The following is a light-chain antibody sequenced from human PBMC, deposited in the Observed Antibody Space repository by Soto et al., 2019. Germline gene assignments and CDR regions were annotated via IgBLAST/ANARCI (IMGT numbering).Light chain of an antibody. V-gene: IGLV2-8*01. CDR1: SSDVGGYNY. Sequence: QSALTQPPSASGSPGQSVTISCTGTSSDVGGYNYVSWYQQHPGKAPKLMIYEVTKRPSGVPDRFSGSKSGNTASLTVSGLQAEDEAHYYCSSNSGSNNLVFGGGTKLTVL. CDR2: EVT. J-gene: IGLJ2*01. CDR3: SSNSGSNNLV.